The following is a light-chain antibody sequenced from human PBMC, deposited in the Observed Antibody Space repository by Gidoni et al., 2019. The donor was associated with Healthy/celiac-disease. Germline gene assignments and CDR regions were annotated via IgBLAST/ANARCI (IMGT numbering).Light chain of an antibody. CDR3: QQSYSNPLT. CDR1: QSISSY. J-gene: IGKJ1*01. Sequence: DIQMTQSPSPLSASVGDRVTITCRASQSISSYLNWYQQKPGKAPKLLIYAASTLQSGVPSRFSGSGSGTDFTLTISSLQPEDFATYYCQQSYSNPLTFGQGTKVEIK. CDR2: AAS. V-gene: IGKV1-39*01.